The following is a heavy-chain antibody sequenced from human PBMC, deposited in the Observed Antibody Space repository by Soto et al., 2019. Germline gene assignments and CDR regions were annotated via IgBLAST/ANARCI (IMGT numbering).Heavy chain of an antibody. Sequence: GGSLSLSCAASGFTFKTYAMHWVRQAPGKGLEWVALISYDGRGQYYADSVEGRFTVSRDNSENTLHLHMNNLRPDDTAMYYCARDFCSAGSCYPGNFDPWGQGTLVTVSS. CDR1: GFTFKTYA. J-gene: IGHJ5*02. CDR2: ISYDGRGQ. D-gene: IGHD2-15*01. CDR3: ARDFCSAGSCYPGNFDP. V-gene: IGHV3-30-3*01.